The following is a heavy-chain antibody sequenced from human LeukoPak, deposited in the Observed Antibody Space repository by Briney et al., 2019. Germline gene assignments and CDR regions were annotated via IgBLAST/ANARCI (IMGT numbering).Heavy chain of an antibody. Sequence: VASVKVSCKASGYTFTGYYMHWVRQAPGQGLEWMGRINPNSGGTNYAQKFQGRVTMTRDTSISTAYMELSRLRSDDTAVYYCAREGGGSSYYFDYWGQGTLVTVSS. D-gene: IGHD2-15*01. CDR3: AREGGGSSYYFDY. CDR1: GYTFTGYY. V-gene: IGHV1-2*06. CDR2: INPNSGGT. J-gene: IGHJ4*02.